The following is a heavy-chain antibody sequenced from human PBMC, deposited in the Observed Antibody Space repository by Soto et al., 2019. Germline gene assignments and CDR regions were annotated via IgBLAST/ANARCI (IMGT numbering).Heavy chain of an antibody. CDR1: GFAFSSYA. V-gene: IGHV3-23*01. CDR3: AKDRIVGATSVYYFDY. CDR2: ISGSGGST. J-gene: IGHJ4*02. Sequence: GGSLRLSCAASGFAFSSYARSWVRQAPGKGLEWVSAISGSGGSTYYADSVKGRFTISRDNSKNTLYLQMNSLRAEDTAVYYCAKDRIVGATSVYYFDYWGQGTLVTVSS. D-gene: IGHD1-26*01.